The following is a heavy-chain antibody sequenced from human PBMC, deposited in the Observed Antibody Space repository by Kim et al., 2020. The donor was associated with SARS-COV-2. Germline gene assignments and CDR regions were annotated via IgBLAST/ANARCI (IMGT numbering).Heavy chain of an antibody. Sequence: SVKVSCKASGGTFSSYAISWVRQAPGQGLEWMGGIIPIFGTANYAQKFQGRVTITADESTSTAYMELSSLRSEDTAVYYCARDPRGYWGTDWYFDLWGRGTLVTVSS. V-gene: IGHV1-69*13. CDR3: ARDPRGYWGTDWYFDL. CDR2: IIPIFGTA. CDR1: GGTFSSYA. D-gene: IGHD2-21*01. J-gene: IGHJ2*01.